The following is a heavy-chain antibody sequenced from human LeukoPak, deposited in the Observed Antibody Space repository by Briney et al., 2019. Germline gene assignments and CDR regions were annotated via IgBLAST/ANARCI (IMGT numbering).Heavy chain of an antibody. Sequence: GSAPRLFNADTAYEFSGEKKSRVRWAPEQELEWVSAISGSGGSTYYADSVKGRFTISRDNSKNTLYLQMNSLRAEDTAVYYCAKSLGVDYWGQGTLVTVSS. J-gene: IGHJ4*02. V-gene: IGHV3-23*01. CDR1: AYEFSGEK. CDR2: ISGSGGST. CDR3: AKSLGVDY.